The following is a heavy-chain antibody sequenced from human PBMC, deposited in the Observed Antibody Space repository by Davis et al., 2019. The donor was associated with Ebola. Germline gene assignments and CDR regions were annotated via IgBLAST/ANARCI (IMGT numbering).Heavy chain of an antibody. Sequence: GESLKISCKGSGYSFTSYWISWVRQMPGKGLEWMGRIDPSDSYTNYSPSFQGHVTISADKSISTAYLQWSSLKASDTAMYYCARRNYYASSVDYFFDYWGQGTPLTVSS. CDR3: ARRNYYASSVDYFFDY. V-gene: IGHV5-10-1*01. CDR1: GYSFTSYW. D-gene: IGHD3-22*01. CDR2: IDPSDSYT. J-gene: IGHJ4*02.